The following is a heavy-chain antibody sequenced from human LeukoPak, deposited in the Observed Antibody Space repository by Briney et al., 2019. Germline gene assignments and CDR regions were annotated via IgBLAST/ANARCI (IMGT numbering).Heavy chain of an antibody. CDR2: ISSSSYI. Sequence: GGSLRLSCAASGFTFSSYSMNWVRQAPGKGLEWVSSISSSSYIYYADSVKGRFTISRDNAKNSLYLQMNSLRAEDTAVYYCARDSGEGNYYYLDVWGKGTTVTISS. D-gene: IGHD1-26*01. CDR3: ARDSGEGNYYYLDV. J-gene: IGHJ6*03. CDR1: GFTFSSYS. V-gene: IGHV3-21*01.